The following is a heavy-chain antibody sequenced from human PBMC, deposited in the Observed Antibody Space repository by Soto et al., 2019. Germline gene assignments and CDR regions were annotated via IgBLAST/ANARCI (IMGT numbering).Heavy chain of an antibody. CDR1: GGTFSSYA. D-gene: IGHD3-10*01. V-gene: IGHV1-69*13. CDR2: IIPIFGTA. J-gene: IGHJ6*02. CDR3: AQARGSGSYYSPGPRGSSGYYYYYGMDV. Sequence: SVKVSCKASGGTFSSYAISWVRQAPGQGLEWMGGIIPIFGTANYAQKFQGRVTITADESTSTAYMELSSLRSEDTAVYYCAQARGSGSYYSPGPRGSSGYYYYYGMDVWGQGATVTVSS.